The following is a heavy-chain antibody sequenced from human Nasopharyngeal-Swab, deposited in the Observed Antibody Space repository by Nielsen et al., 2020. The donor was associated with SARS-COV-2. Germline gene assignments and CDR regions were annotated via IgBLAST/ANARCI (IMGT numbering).Heavy chain of an antibody. CDR2: IKQDGSEK. D-gene: IGHD1-26*01. CDR3: AKGISGSYYDYFDY. J-gene: IGHJ4*02. V-gene: IGHV3-7*01. CDR1: GFTFSSYW. Sequence: GGSLRLSCAASGFTFSSYWMSWVRQAPGKGLEWVANIKQDGSEKYYVDSVKGRFTISRDNSKNTLYLQMNSLRAEDTAVYYCAKGISGSYYDYFDYWGQGTLVTVSS.